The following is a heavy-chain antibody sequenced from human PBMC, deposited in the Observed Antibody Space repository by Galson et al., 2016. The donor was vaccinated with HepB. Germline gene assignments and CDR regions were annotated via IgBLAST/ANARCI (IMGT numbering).Heavy chain of an antibody. V-gene: IGHV1-69*13. J-gene: IGHJ4*02. Sequence: SVKVSCKASGGTLSNFVINWVRQAPGQGLEWMGGIIPIFGTSNYAQRFQGRVAITADDSANTAYMELRSLRSEDTAVFFCASQMRGFPGFDHWGQGTLVTVSS. CDR2: IIPIFGTS. D-gene: IGHD3-10*01. CDR1: GGTLSNFV. CDR3: ASQMRGFPGFDH.